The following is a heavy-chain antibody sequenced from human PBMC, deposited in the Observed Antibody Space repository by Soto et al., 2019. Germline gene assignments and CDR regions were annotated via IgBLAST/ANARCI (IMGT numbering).Heavy chain of an antibody. CDR1: GGSLTSGGYY. V-gene: IGHV4-31*03. CDR3: ARGAPRRRGVPTCVHY. D-gene: IGHD3-10*01. Sequence: TLSLTCSVSGGSLTSGGYYWTWVRHHPGKALEWVGSIHYNGDTYFSPSLRSRISITLDTSKNEFSLMMTSVTAADTAIYFCARGAPRRRGVPTCVHYWGPGIQVTVSS. J-gene: IGHJ4*02. CDR2: IHYNGDT.